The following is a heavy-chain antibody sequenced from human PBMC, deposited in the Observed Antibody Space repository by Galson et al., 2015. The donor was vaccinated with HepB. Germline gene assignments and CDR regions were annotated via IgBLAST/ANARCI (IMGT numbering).Heavy chain of an antibody. CDR3: AAAGTGFFTSVYYYGMDV. V-gene: IGHV3-23*01. CDR1: GFTFSSYA. Sequence: SLRLSCAASGFTFSSYAMSWVRQAPGKGLEWVSAISGSGGSTYYADSVKGRFTISRDNSKNTLYLQMNSLRAEDTAVYYCAAAGTGFFTSVYYYGMDVWGQGTTVTVPS. CDR2: ISGSGGST. J-gene: IGHJ6*02. D-gene: IGHD6-13*01.